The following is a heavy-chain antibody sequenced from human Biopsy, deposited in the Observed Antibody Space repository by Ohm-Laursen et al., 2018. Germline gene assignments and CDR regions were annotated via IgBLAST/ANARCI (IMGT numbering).Heavy chain of an antibody. CDR2: IHYMGST. Sequence: TLSLTCTVSGDSISGGGYCWSWIRQHPGKGLEWIGYIHYMGSTNYNPSLKSRVTISVDTSKNQFSLRLTSVTAADTAVYYCARDYGSGSLFDPWGQGTLVTVSS. CDR3: ARDYGSGSLFDP. V-gene: IGHV4-31*03. D-gene: IGHD2-15*01. CDR1: GDSISGGGYC. J-gene: IGHJ5*02.